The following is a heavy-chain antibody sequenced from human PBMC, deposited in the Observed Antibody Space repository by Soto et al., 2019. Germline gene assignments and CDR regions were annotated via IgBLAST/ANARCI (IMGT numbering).Heavy chain of an antibody. Sequence: SETLSLTCTVSGGSISSYYWSWIRQPPGKGLEWIANIHYSGTTSYNPSLASRVTLSVDTSKNQFSLKMTSVTAADRAMYFCARYNSYAIDYWGRGTLVTVSS. CDR3: ARYNSYAIDY. V-gene: IGHV4-59*01. D-gene: IGHD2-8*01. CDR1: GGSISSYY. CDR2: IHYSGTT. J-gene: IGHJ4*02.